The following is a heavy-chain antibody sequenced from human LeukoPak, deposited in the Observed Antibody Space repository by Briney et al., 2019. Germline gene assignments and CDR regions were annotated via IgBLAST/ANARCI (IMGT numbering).Heavy chain of an antibody. CDR3: ARVATTGDFWSGYLNWFDP. CDR1: GGSFSGYY. D-gene: IGHD3-3*01. J-gene: IGHJ5*02. V-gene: IGHV4-34*01. Sequence: SETLSLTCAVYGGSFSGYYWSWIRQPPGKGLEWIGEINHSGSTNYNPSLKSRVTISVDTSKNQFSLKLSSATAAATAVYYCARVATTGDFWSGYLNWFDPWGQGTLVTVSS. CDR2: INHSGST.